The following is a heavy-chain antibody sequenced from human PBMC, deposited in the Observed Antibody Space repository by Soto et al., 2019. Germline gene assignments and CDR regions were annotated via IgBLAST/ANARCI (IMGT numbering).Heavy chain of an antibody. CDR3: ARDRRDYSGSGSLNAFDL. J-gene: IGHJ3*01. CDR1: GGSFSSSGYY. CDR2: IFYTGRT. D-gene: IGHD3-10*01. Sequence: QVQLQESGPGLVKPSQTLSLTCTISGGSFSSSGYYGNWVRQHPGKGLEWIGYIFYTGRTYYNPSLKSRVTISEDTSENQFSLQLTSVTAADTAVYYCARDRRDYSGSGSLNAFDLWGQGTLVSVSS. V-gene: IGHV4-31*03.